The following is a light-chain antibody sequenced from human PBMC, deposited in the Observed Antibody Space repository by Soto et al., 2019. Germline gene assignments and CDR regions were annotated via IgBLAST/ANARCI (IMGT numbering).Light chain of an antibody. CDR1: SSNIGAGYD. CDR3: QSYDSSLGGSYV. J-gene: IGLJ1*01. V-gene: IGLV1-40*01. CDR2: GNN. Sequence: QSVLTQPPSVSGAPGQWVTISCTGTSSNIGAGYDVHWYQQLPGTAPKLLIFGNNNRPSGVPDRFSGSKSGTSASLAITGLQAEDEADYYCQSYDSSLGGSYVFGTGTKPTVL.